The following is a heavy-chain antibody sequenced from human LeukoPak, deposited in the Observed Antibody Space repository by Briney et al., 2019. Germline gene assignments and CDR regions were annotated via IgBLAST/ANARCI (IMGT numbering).Heavy chain of an antibody. V-gene: IGHV3-21*01. Sequence: GGSLRLSCAASGFTFSTYSMNWVRQAPGKGLEWVSSISSSSSYIDYADSVKGRFTISRDNAKNSLYLQMNSLRAEDTAVYFCAREKGDWNRPLDYWGQGTLVTASS. CDR3: AREKGDWNRPLDY. J-gene: IGHJ4*02. D-gene: IGHD1-1*01. CDR2: ISSSSSYI. CDR1: GFTFSTYS.